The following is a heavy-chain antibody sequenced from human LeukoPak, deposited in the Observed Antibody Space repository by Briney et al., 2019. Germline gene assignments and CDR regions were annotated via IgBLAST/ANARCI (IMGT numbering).Heavy chain of an antibody. CDR3: AKERRPIFGVVISAHFDY. V-gene: IGHV3-74*01. CDR1: GFTFSSYW. J-gene: IGHJ4*02. Sequence: GGSLRLSCAASGFTFSSYWMHWVRQAPGKGLVWVSRINSDGSSTSYADSVKGRFTISRDNAKNTLYLQMNSLRAEDTAVYYCAKERRPIFGVVISAHFDYWGQGTLVTVSS. D-gene: IGHD3-3*01. CDR2: INSDGSST.